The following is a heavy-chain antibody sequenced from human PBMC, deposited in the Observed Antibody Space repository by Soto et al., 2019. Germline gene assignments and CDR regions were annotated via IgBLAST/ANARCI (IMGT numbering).Heavy chain of an antibody. J-gene: IGHJ4*02. CDR3: AHHGAYCDY. CDR1: GGSISSGGYS. V-gene: IGHV4-31*11. Sequence: TLSLTCAVSGGSISSGGYSWSWIRQPPGKGLKWIGYIYYSGSTYYNPSLKSRVTISVDTSKNQFSLKLSSVTAADTAVYYCAHHGAYCDYWGQGTLVTVSS. CDR2: IYYSGST. D-gene: IGHD2-8*01.